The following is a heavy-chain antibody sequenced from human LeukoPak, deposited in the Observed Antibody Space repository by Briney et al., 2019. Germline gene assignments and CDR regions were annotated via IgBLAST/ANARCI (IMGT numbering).Heavy chain of an antibody. CDR1: GGTFSSYA. V-gene: IGHV1-69*13. Sequence: GASVKVSCKASGGTFSSYAISWVRQAPGQGLEWMGGIIPIFGTANYAQKFQGRVTITADESTSTAYMELSSLRSEDTAVYYCARVAGRGGPNIEYFQHWGQGTLVTVSS. J-gene: IGHJ1*01. D-gene: IGHD6-19*01. CDR3: ARVAGRGGPNIEYFQH. CDR2: IIPIFGTA.